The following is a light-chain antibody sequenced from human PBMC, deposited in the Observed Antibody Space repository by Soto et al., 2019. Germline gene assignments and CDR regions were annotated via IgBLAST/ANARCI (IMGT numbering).Light chain of an antibody. J-gene: IGLJ3*02. CDR1: SSNIGAHYD. Sequence: QSVLTQPPSVSGAPGQTVTISCTGSSSNIGAHYDVHWYQHLPGTAPKLLIYGNINRPSGVPGRFSGSKSGTSASLAITGLQAEDEADYYCQSYDSSLSAVVFGGGTKLTVL. V-gene: IGLV1-40*01. CDR2: GNI. CDR3: QSYDSSLSAVV.